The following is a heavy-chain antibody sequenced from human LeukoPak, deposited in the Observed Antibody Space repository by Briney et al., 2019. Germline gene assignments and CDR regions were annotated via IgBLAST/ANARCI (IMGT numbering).Heavy chain of an antibody. V-gene: IGHV4-59*01. J-gene: IGHJ4*02. CDR2: IYYSGST. CDR1: GGSISSYY. Sequence: SETLSLTCTVSGGSISSYYWSWIRQPPRKGLEWIGYIYYSGSTNYNPSLKSRVTISVDTSKNQFSLKLSSVTAADTAVYYCARAVYYGSTLDYWGQGTLVTVSS. D-gene: IGHD3-10*01. CDR3: ARAVYYGSTLDY.